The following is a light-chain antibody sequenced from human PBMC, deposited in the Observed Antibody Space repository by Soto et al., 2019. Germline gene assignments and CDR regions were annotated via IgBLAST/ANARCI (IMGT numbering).Light chain of an antibody. CDR3: QQYNSWPLT. V-gene: IGKV3D-15*01. CDR1: QSIASN. Sequence: IVMTQSPATLSVSPGERATLSCRASQSIASNLAWYQQKPGQAPRLLMFRTSTRATGVPTRISGSGSGTEFTLTISSLQSEDFAVYYCQQYNSWPLTFGGGTKVDIK. CDR2: RTS. J-gene: IGKJ4*01.